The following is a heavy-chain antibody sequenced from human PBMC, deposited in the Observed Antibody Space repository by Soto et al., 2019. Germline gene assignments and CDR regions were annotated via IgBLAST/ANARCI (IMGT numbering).Heavy chain of an antibody. D-gene: IGHD5-12*01. V-gene: IGHV3-11*05. CDR2: ISSSSSYT. CDR3: ARDHHRYSGYDYAHY. CDR1: GFTFSDYY. J-gene: IGHJ4*02. Sequence: PGGYLRISCAASGFTFSDYYMSCIRQAPGKGLEWVSYISSSSSYTNYADSVKGRFTISRDNAKNSLYLQMNSLRAEDTAVYYCARDHHRYSGYDYAHYWGQGTLVTVS.